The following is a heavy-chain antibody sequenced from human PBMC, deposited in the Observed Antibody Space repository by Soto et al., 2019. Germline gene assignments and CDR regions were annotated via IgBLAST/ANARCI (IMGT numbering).Heavy chain of an antibody. V-gene: IGHV3-30*18. CDR2: ISYDGSNK. Sequence: PGGSLRLSCAASGFTFSSYGMHWVRQAPGKGLEWVAVISYDGSNKYYADSVKGRFTISRDNSKNTLYLQMNSLRAEDTAVYYCAKDLLCSGFYFVSPPPLGYYGMDVWGQGTTVTVSS. D-gene: IGHD3-22*01. CDR1: GFTFSSYG. J-gene: IGHJ6*02. CDR3: AKDLLCSGFYFVSPPPLGYYGMDV.